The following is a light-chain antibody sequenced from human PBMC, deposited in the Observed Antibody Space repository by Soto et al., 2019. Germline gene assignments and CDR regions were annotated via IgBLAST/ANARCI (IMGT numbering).Light chain of an antibody. V-gene: IGLV1-40*01. CDR3: QSYDSSLSGSV. CDR1: SSNIGAGYD. Sequence: QSVLTQAPSVSGAPGQRVTISCTGSSSNIGAGYDVHWYQQLPGTAPKLLIYGSSNRPSGVPDRFSGSKSGTSASLAITGLQAEDEADYYCQSYDSSLSGSVFGTGTKLTVL. J-gene: IGLJ1*01. CDR2: GSS.